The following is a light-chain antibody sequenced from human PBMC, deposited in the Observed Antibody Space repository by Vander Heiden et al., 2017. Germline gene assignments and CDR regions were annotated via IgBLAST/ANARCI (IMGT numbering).Light chain of an antibody. CDR3: AAWDDSLSGSV. J-gene: IGLJ2*01. Sequence: QSVLTQPPSASGTPGQRVTISCSGSSSHSGSNYVYWYQQLPGTAPKLLIYRNNQRPSGVPDRFSGSKSGTSASLAISGLRSEDEADYYCAAWDDSLSGSVFGGGTKLTVL. CDR1: SSHSGSNY. V-gene: IGLV1-47*01. CDR2: RNN.